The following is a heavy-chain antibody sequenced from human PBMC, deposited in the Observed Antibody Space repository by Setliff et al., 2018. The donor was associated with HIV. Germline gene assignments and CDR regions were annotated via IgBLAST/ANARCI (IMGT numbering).Heavy chain of an antibody. CDR2: IIPILGIA. CDR1: GGTFSSYA. J-gene: IGHJ4*02. D-gene: IGHD3-22*01. Sequence: VKVSCKASGGTFSSYAISWVRQAPGQGLEWMGGIIPILGIANYAQKFQGRVTITADESTSTAYMELSSLRSEDTAVYYCARDYSPTFYYYDSSGTFDYWGQGTLVTVSS. CDR3: ARDYSPTFYYYDSSGTFDY. V-gene: IGHV1-69*10.